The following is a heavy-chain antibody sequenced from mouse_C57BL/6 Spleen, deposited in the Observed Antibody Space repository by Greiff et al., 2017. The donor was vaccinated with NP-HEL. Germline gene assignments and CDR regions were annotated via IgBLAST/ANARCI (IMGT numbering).Heavy chain of an antibody. CDR1: GFNIKDDY. CDR2: IDPENGDT. V-gene: IGHV14-4*01. CDR3: TTGGPHRY. Sequence: EVQLQQSGAELVRPGASVKLSCTASGFNIKDDYMHWVKQRPEQGLEWIGWIDPENGDTEYASKFQGKATITADTSSNTAYLQLSSLTSEDTAVYYCTTGGPHRYWGQGTTLTVSS. D-gene: IGHD6-1*01. J-gene: IGHJ2*01.